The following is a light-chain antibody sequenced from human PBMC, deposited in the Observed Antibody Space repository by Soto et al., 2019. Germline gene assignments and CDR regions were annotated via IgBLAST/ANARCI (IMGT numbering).Light chain of an antibody. J-gene: IGKJ4*01. Sequence: DIVMTRSPLSLPVTPGESASLSCRSSQSLLHSDGYNXMDWYLQKPGQSPQLLIYLGSNRASGVSHRLSGSGSGTDFKLKISRGESEDAGVYYCMQALETPVTFGGGAHADIK. V-gene: IGKV2-28*01. CDR2: LGS. CDR1: QSLLHSDGYNX. CDR3: MQALETPVT.